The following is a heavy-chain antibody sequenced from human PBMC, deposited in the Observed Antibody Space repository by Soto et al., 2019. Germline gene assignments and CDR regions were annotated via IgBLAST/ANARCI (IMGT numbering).Heavy chain of an antibody. D-gene: IGHD5-18*01. V-gene: IGHV3-15*01. Sequence: GGSLRLSCAASGFTFSNAWMSWVRQAPGKGLEWVGRIKSKTDGGTTDYAAPVKGRFTISRDDSKNTLYLQMNSLKTEDTAVYYCTTCGYSYGLRDFDYWGQGTLVTVSS. CDR2: IKSKTDGGTT. CDR1: GFTFSNAW. CDR3: TTCGYSYGLRDFDY. J-gene: IGHJ4*02.